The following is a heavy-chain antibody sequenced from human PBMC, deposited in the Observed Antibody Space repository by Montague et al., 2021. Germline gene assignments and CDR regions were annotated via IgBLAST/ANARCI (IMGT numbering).Heavy chain of an antibody. J-gene: IGHJ5*02. CDR3: ARSLYCKGGSCYSGFDP. CDR1: GGSTSSTSYY. CDR2: IYYNGNT. Sequence: SESLSLTCTVSGGSTSSTSYYWGWIRQPPGKELEFIGVIYYNGNTYHNPSLKSRVTVSIDTSKNQFSLKLISVTAADTAVYFCARSLYCKGGSCYSGFDPWGQGTLVTVSS. D-gene: IGHD2-15*01. V-gene: IGHV4-39*01.